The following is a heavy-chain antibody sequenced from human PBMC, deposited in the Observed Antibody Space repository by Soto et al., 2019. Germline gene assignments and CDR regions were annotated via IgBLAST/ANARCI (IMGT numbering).Heavy chain of an antibody. CDR1: GFSLPTDRMG. Sequence: QITLKESGPTLVKPTQTLTLTCTFSGFSLPTDRMGVGWIRQPPGKALEWLAVIYWDDTKTYRPSLKSRLTITNDTSINQVALTMNNMDPMDTATYYCAHAYSGRSLYWGQGTLVTVSS. D-gene: IGHD1-26*01. CDR3: AHAYSGRSLY. V-gene: IGHV2-5*02. J-gene: IGHJ4*02. CDR2: IYWDDTK.